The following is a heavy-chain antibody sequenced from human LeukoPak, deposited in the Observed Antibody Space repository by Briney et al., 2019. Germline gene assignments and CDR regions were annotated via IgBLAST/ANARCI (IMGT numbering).Heavy chain of an antibody. CDR2: IKVSGGRT. V-gene: IGHV1-46*01. D-gene: IGHD2-2*01. Sequence: SVKLSCKASGYTFSGFYINCVRQAPGQGLESRGIIKVSGGRTDYAQKFQGIVTMTRDMSTSTVYMELSNLRSEDTAVYYCAREPPESYHFDYWGQGTLVTVSS. CDR1: GYTFSGFY. CDR3: AREPPESYHFDY. J-gene: IGHJ4*02.